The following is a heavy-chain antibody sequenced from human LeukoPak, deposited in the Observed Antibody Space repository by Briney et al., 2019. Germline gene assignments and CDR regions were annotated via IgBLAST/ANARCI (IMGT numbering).Heavy chain of an antibody. CDR1: GGSITSYY. V-gene: IGHV4-59*08. CDR2: ISHSGST. J-gene: IGHJ4*02. Sequence: SETLSLTCTVSGGSITSYYWSWIRQSPGKGLEWIGCISHSGSTNYNPSLKSRLTIPLDTSKNHFSLNLDSVTAADTAVYYCATGAVAPKYWGQGTLVSVSS. CDR3: ATGAVAPKY.